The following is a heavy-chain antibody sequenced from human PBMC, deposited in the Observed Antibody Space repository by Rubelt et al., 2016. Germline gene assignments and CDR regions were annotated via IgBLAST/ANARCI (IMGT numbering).Heavy chain of an antibody. V-gene: IGHV1-69*04. CDR1: GGTFSSYA. CDR3: ARSMNEGFYYDSICYPILGAFDI. CDR2: ITPTLDII. D-gene: IGHD3-22*01. Sequence: QVQLVQSGAEVKKPGSSVKVSCKASGGTFSSYAISWVRQAPGQGLEYMGRITPTLDIIKYAQKFQGRVTITADKSTSTAYMELSSLGTEDTAVYYCARSMNEGFYYDSICYPILGAFDIWGQGTMVTVSS. J-gene: IGHJ3*02.